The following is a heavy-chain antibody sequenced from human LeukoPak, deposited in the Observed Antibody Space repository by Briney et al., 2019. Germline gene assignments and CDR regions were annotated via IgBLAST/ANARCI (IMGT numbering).Heavy chain of an antibody. D-gene: IGHD6-13*01. CDR1: GFTFSSYA. CDR3: AKTRKYRNSPPDY. CDR2: LSGGGDST. V-gene: IGHV3-23*01. J-gene: IGHJ4*02. Sequence: GGSLRLSCAASGFTFSSYAMTWVRQAPGKGLEWVSGLSGGGDSTYYADSVKGRFTISRDNSKKTLSLQMNNLRAEDTAIYYCAKTRKYRNSPPDYWGQGTLVTVSS.